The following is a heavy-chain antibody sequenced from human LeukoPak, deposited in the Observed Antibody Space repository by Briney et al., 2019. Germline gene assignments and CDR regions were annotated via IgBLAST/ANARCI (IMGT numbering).Heavy chain of an antibody. J-gene: IGHJ6*02. CDR2: VYYGGDA. CDR3: ARLFSRGWPYYYGMGA. CDR1: GGSIDSSGSY. D-gene: IGHD6-19*01. Sequence: SETLSFTGTGSGGSIDSSGSYWGWIRQPPGKGLELIGCVYYGGDAYYNPSLKSRVTISADLSKNQFSLSLISVTAADTALYYCARLFSRGWPYYYGMGAWGQGTTVTVS. V-gene: IGHV4-39*01.